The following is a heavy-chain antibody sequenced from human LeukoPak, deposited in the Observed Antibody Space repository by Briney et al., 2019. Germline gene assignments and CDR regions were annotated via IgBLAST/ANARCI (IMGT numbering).Heavy chain of an antibody. J-gene: IGHJ4*02. CDR2: IYHSGST. CDR3: ARDGYSGNDGL. V-gene: IGHV4-59*01. Sequence: SETLSLTCSVSGGSISTYYWSWIRQPPGKGLEWIGYIYHSGSTKYNPSLKSRVTISVDTSKNQFSLKLSSVTAADTAVYYCARDGYSGNDGLWGQGTLVTVSS. D-gene: IGHD5-12*01. CDR1: GGSISTYY.